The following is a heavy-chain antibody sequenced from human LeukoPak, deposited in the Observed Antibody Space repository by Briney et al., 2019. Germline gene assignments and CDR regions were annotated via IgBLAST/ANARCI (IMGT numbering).Heavy chain of an antibody. D-gene: IGHD5-18*01. J-gene: IGHJ4*02. Sequence: GGSLRLSCAASGCTFSSYAMSWVRQAPGKGLEWVSAISGSGGSTYYADSVKGRSTISSDNSKNTLYLQMNRLRAEDTAVYYCAKDRNKHRAMVTYHDYWGQGTLVTVSS. CDR1: GCTFSSYA. V-gene: IGHV3-23*01. CDR3: AKDRNKHRAMVTYHDY. CDR2: ISGSGGST.